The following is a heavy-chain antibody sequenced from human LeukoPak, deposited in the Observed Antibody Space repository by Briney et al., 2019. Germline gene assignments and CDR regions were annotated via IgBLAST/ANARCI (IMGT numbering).Heavy chain of an antibody. CDR3: AKGTIAAAPRNWFDP. V-gene: IGHV3-23*01. J-gene: IGHJ5*02. CDR2: ISGSGGST. CDR1: GFAFSSYA. Sequence: PGGSLRLSCAASGFAFSSYAMTWVRQAPGKGLEWVAGISGSGGSTNHADSVKGRFTISRDNSKNTLHLQMNSLRAEDTAVYYCAKGTIAAAPRNWFDPWGQGTLVTVSS. D-gene: IGHD6-13*01.